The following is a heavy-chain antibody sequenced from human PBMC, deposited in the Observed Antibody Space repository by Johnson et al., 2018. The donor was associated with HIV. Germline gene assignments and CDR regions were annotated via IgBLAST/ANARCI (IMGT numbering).Heavy chain of an antibody. CDR2: INWNGGST. Sequence: VQLVESGGCVVRPGGSLRLSYAASRFTSDDYGISWVRQAPGQGLERVSGINWNGGSTGYADSVTGRFTISRDNAKNSLYLQMNSLRAEDTALYYCARDRGWGDAFDIWGQGTMVTVSS. CDR3: ARDRGWGDAFDI. V-gene: IGHV3-20*03. J-gene: IGHJ3*02. D-gene: IGHD3-10*01. CDR1: RFTSDDYG.